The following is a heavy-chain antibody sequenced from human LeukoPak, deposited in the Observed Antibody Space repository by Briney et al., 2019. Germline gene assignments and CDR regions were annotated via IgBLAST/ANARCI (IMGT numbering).Heavy chain of an antibody. D-gene: IGHD6-19*01. CDR3: ALHTVAVAGTKRYFDL. CDR1: GGTFSRYA. CDR2: IIPIFGTA. Sequence: GASVKVSCKASGGTFSRYAISWVRQAPGQGLEWMGEIIPIFGTANYAQKFQGRVTITADKSTSTAYMELSSLRSEDTAVYYCALHTVAVAGTKRYFDLWDRGTLVTVSS. V-gene: IGHV1-69*06. J-gene: IGHJ2*01.